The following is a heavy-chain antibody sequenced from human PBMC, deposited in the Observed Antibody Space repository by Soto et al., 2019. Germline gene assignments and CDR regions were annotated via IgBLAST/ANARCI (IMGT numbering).Heavy chain of an antibody. CDR3: YYCARHGRSYYGMDV. V-gene: IGHV3-30*03. CDR1: GFTFGSYG. Sequence: GGSLRLSCAASGFTFGSYGMHWVGQGPGKGLEWVAAISYDGSNKYYADSVKGRFTISRDNSKNTLYLQMNSLRAEDTAVYYCYYCARHGRSYYGMDVWGQGTTVTVSS. J-gene: IGHJ6*02. CDR2: ISYDGSNK. D-gene: IGHD2-21*01.